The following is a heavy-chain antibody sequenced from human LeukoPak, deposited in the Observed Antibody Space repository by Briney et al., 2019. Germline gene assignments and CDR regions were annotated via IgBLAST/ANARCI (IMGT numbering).Heavy chain of an antibody. CDR1: GYTFTSYY. CDR2: INPSGGST. V-gene: IGHV1-46*01. Sequence: ASVKVSCKASGYTFTSYYMHWVRQAHGQVLEWMGIINPSGGSTMYAQKFQGRVTMTRDTSTSTVYMELSSLRSEDTAVYYCARGESGYDPIDYWGQGTLVTVSS. J-gene: IGHJ4*02. D-gene: IGHD5-12*01. CDR3: ARGESGYDPIDY.